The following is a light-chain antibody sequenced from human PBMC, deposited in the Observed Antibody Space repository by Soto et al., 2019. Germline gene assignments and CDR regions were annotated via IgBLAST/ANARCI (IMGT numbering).Light chain of an antibody. Sequence: EIVITQSPATLSVSPVEIATLSCRASQSINRDLAWYFQKPGQAPMLLIYGSSSRATGIPDRVSGSGSGTDFTRNISRLEPEAFAGYCCQQYGSSPRRLTFGGGTKVDIK. V-gene: IGKV3-20*01. CDR1: QSINRD. CDR3: QQYGSSPRRLT. J-gene: IGKJ4*01. CDR2: GSS.